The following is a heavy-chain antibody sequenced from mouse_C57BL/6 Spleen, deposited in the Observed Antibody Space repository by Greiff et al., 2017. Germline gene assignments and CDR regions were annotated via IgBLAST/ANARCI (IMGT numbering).Heavy chain of an antibody. J-gene: IGHJ2*01. V-gene: IGHV5-16*01. CDR1: GFTFSDYY. Sequence: EVKLVESEGGLVQPGSSMKLSCTASGFTFSDYYMAWVRQVPEKGLEWVANINYDGSSTYYLDSLKSRFIISRDNAKNILYLQMSSLKSEDTATYYCARGPNLYYFDYWGQGTTLTVSS. CDR3: ARGPNLYYFDY. CDR2: INYDGSST.